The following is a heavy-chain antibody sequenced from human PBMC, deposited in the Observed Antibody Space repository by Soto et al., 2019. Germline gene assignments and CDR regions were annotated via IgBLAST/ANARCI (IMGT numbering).Heavy chain of an antibody. CDR1: GYTFTNYW. Sequence: EVQLEQSGAEVKKPGESLKISCKGSGYTFTNYWIGWVRQMPGRGLEWMGITHPGHSETKYSPSFEGHVTISADRSTRTAYLHWGSLKASDAAMYSCVRHSSTSVRAPLEYWGQGTLVTVSS. V-gene: IGHV5-51*01. J-gene: IGHJ4*02. CDR2: THPGHSET. D-gene: IGHD2-2*01. CDR3: VRHSSTSVRAPLEY.